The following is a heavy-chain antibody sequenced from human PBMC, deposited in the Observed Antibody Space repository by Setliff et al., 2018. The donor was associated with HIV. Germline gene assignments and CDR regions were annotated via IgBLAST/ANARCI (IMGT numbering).Heavy chain of an antibody. CDR2: MNPNSGNT. Sequence: ASVKVSCKASGYTFTSYDVNWVRQATGQGLEWMGWMNPNSGNTGYEQKFQGRVSMTRDTSISTVYMELSSLRSDDTAVYYCARAAGYSSSWHRYAFEIWGQGTMVTVS. D-gene: IGHD6-13*01. J-gene: IGHJ3*02. CDR1: GYTFTSYD. V-gene: IGHV1-8*01. CDR3: ARAAGYSSSWHRYAFEI.